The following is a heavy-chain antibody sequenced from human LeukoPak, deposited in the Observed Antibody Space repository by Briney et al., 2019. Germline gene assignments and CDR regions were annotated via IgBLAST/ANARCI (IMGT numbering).Heavy chain of an antibody. Sequence: ASVKVSCKASGYTFTSYAMNWVRQAPGQGLEWMGWINTNTGNPTYAQGFTGRFVFSLDTSVSTAYLQISSLKAEDTAVYYCARESSYCSSTSCRYWYFDLWGRGTLVTVSS. D-gene: IGHD2-2*01. CDR1: GYTFTSYA. V-gene: IGHV7-4-1*02. CDR3: ARESSYCSSTSCRYWYFDL. CDR2: INTNTGNP. J-gene: IGHJ2*01.